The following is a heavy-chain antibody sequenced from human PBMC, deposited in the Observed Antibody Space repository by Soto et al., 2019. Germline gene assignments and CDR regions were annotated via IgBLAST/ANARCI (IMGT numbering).Heavy chain of an antibody. CDR1: GVTFSSYA. J-gene: IGHJ5*02. CDR2: IIPIFGTA. V-gene: IGHV1-69*13. Sequence: GASVKVSCKASGVTFSSYAISWVRQAPGQGLEWMGGIIPIFGTANYAQKFQGRVTITADESTSTAYMELSSLRSEDTAVYYCARDPAYCGGDCYRVNWFDPWGQGTLVTVS. CDR3: ARDPAYCGGDCYRVNWFDP. D-gene: IGHD2-21*02.